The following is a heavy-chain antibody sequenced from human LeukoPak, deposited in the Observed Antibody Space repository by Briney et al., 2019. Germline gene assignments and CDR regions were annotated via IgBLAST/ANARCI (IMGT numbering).Heavy chain of an antibody. Sequence: GGSLRLSCAASGFTFSSYEMNWVRQAPGKGLEWVSYISSSGSTIYYADSVKGRLTISRDNAKNSLYLQMNSLRAEDTAVYYCARVGIAARTLYNWFDPWGQGTLVTVSS. J-gene: IGHJ5*02. CDR2: ISSSGSTI. V-gene: IGHV3-48*03. D-gene: IGHD6-6*01. CDR1: GFTFSSYE. CDR3: ARVGIAARTLYNWFDP.